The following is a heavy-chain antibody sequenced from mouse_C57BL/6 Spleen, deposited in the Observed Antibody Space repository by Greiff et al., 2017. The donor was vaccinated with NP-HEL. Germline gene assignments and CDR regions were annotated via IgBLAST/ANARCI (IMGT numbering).Heavy chain of an antibody. D-gene: IGHD1-1*01. J-gene: IGHJ2*01. CDR3: ARIKKIVATYFDY. V-gene: IGHV1S81*02. CDR2: TNPTNGRT. CDR1: GYTFTSYW. Sequence: QVQLQQPGADLVKAGASVKMSCKASGYTFTSYWMHWVKQRLGQGLEWFAETNPTNGRTYYNEKFKSKATLTVDKSSSTAYMLLSGPTFEDSAVYYCARIKKIVATYFDYWGQVTTLTVSS.